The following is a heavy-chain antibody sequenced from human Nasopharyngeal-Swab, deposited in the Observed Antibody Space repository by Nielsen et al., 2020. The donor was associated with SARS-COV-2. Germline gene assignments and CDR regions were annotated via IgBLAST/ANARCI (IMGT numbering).Heavy chain of an antibody. J-gene: IGHJ2*01. Sequence: WIRQPPGEGLEWIGYIYYSGGTYYNPSLKSRVTISVDTSKNQFSLKLSSVTAADTAVYYCARVGAYYYDSSGQKHWYFDLWGRGTLVTVSS. CDR3: ARVGAYYYDSSGQKHWYFDL. V-gene: IGHV4-30-4*01. CDR2: IYYSGGT. D-gene: IGHD3-22*01.